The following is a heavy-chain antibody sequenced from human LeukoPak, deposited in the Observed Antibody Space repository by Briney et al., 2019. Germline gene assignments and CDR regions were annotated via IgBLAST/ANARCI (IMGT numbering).Heavy chain of an antibody. J-gene: IGHJ5*02. D-gene: IGHD2-15*01. Sequence: ASVKVSCKTSGYIFTGYYMHWVRQAPGQGLGWMGWISAYNGNTNYAQKLQGRVTLTTDTSTSTAYMELRSLRSDDTAVYYCAREGYCSGGTCYSTMNWFDPWGQGTLVTVSS. V-gene: IGHV1-18*04. CDR1: GYIFTGYY. CDR2: ISAYNGNT. CDR3: AREGYCSGGTCYSTMNWFDP.